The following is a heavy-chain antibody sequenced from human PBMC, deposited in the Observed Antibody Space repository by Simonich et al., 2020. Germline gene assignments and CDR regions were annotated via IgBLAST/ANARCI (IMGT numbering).Heavy chain of an antibody. CDR2: TNPNSGGT. J-gene: IGHJ4*02. CDR3: ARGRIAAAGTDHDY. D-gene: IGHD6-13*01. Sequence: QVQLVQSGAEVKKPGASVKVSCKASGYTFNGNYMHWVRQAPGQGLEGMGWTNPNSGGTNAAQNLQGRVTMTTDTSTSTAYMELRSLRSDDTAVYYCARGRIAAAGTDHDYWGQGTLVTVSS. CDR1: GYTFNGNY. V-gene: IGHV1-2*02.